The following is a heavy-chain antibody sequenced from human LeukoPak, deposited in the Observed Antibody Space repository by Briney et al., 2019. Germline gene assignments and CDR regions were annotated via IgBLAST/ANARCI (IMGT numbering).Heavy chain of an antibody. CDR1: GFTLSSYA. CDR2: IKQDGSER. V-gene: IGHV3-7*01. D-gene: IGHD3-10*01. J-gene: IGHJ4*02. CDR3: ARDLRVSIIRGSFDY. Sequence: GGSLRLSCAVSGFTLSSYAMTWVRQAPGKGLEWVASIKQDGSERSYVDSVQGRFTISRDNAKNSLYLQVDSLRIEDTAVYYCARDLRVSIIRGSFDYWGQGTLVSVSS.